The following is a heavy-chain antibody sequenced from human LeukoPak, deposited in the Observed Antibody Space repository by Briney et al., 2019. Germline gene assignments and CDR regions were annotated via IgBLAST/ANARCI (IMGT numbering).Heavy chain of an antibody. CDR3: ARDGILGSHDY. J-gene: IGHJ4*02. D-gene: IGHD3-3*02. CDR2: ISGSGGST. V-gene: IGHV3-23*01. CDR1: GFTFSSYA. Sequence: PGGSLRLSCAASGFTFSSYAMSWVRQAPGKGLEWVSAISGSGGSTYYADSVKGRFTISRDNAKNTIDLQMNSLRVEDTAVYYCARDGILGSHDYWGQGMLVTVSS.